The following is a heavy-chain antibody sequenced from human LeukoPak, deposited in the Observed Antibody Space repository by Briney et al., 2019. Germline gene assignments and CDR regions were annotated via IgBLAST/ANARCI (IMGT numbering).Heavy chain of an antibody. CDR1: GFTFSSYW. CDR2: IIGDGSAK. CDR3: ATSHDSAGNT. V-gene: IGHV3-7*01. Sequence: GGPLRLSCAASGFTFSSYWMSWVRQAPGKGLEWVANIIGDGSAKYYVDSVKGRFTISRDNAKNSLYLQMSSLRVEDTAVYYCATSHDSAGNTWGQGTLVTVSS. J-gene: IGHJ5*02. D-gene: IGHD2-15*01.